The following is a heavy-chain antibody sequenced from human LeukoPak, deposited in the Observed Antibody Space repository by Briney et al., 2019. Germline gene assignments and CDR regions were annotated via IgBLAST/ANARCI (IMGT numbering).Heavy chain of an antibody. J-gene: IGHJ4*02. CDR2: IYTSGST. CDR1: GGSISSYY. Sequence: SETLSLTCTVSGGSISSYYWSWIRQPAGKGLEWIGRIYTSGSTNYNPSLKSRVTISVDKSKNQFSLKLSSVTAADTAVYYCARLGSGSWYYFEYWGQGTLVTVSS. V-gene: IGHV4-4*07. CDR3: ARLGSGSWYYFEY. D-gene: IGHD6-13*01.